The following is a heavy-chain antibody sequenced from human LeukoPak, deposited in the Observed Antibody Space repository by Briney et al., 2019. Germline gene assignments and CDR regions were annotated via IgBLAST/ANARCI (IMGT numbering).Heavy chain of an antibody. Sequence: GGSLRLACTAPGFTFGDYAMGWFRQAPGKGLEWVGFIRSKAYGGTTEYAASVKGRFTISRDDSESIAYLQMNSLKTEDTAVYYCTRALSGGYDSVDYWGRGALVTVSS. CDR3: TRALSGGYDSVDY. J-gene: IGHJ4*02. CDR1: GFTFGDYA. D-gene: IGHD5-12*01. V-gene: IGHV3-49*03. CDR2: IRSKAYGGTT.